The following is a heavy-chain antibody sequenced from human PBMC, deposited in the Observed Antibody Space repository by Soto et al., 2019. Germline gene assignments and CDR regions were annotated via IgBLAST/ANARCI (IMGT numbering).Heavy chain of an antibody. CDR2: ISYDGSNK. D-gene: IGHD1-20*01. Sequence: QVQLVESGGGVVQPGRSLRLSCAASGFTFSSFVMHLVRQAPGKGLECVAVISYDGSNKHYADSVKGRFTISRDNSKNTVVRPMNSLRPEDTAVYYCARARPGITVFDAFDIWGQGTMVTVSS. J-gene: IGHJ3*02. V-gene: IGHV3-30-3*01. CDR3: ARARPGITVFDAFDI. CDR1: GFTFSSFV.